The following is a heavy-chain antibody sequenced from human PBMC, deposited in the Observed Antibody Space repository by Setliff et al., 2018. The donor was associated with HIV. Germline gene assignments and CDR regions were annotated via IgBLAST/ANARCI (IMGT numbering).Heavy chain of an antibody. CDR1: GGSISSSNW. Sequence: PPETLSLTCAVSGGSISSSNWWSWVRQPPGKGLEWIGEIYHGGSTNYNPSLKSRVTISVDKSNNQFSLKLSSVTAADTAVYYCALRDSSGWYNYFMDVWGKGTTVTVSS. D-gene: IGHD6-19*01. J-gene: IGHJ6*03. CDR3: ALRDSSGWYNYFMDV. V-gene: IGHV4-4*03. CDR2: IYHGGST.